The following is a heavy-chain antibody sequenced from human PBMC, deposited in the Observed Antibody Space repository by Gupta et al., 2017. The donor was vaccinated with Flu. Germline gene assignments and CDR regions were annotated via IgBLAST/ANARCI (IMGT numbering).Heavy chain of an antibody. CDR3: AKDQAGGFYSEFDY. CDR2: ITRNGDKT. D-gene: IGHD3-3*01. Sequence: QGPGKGLEWVSTITRNGDKTFYAASVKGRFTISRDNSKNTLYLQINGLRADDTADYYCAKDQAGGFYSEFDYWGQGTLVTVSS. V-gene: IGHV3-23*01. J-gene: IGHJ4*02.